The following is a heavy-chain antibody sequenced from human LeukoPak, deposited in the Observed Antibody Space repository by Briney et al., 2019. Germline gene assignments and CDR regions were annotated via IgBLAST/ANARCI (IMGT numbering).Heavy chain of an antibody. CDR1: GGSISSYY. J-gene: IGHJ4*02. V-gene: IGHV4-59*08. D-gene: IGHD2-15*01. CDR2: IYYSGST. Sequence: SETLSLTCTVSGGSISSYYWSWIRQPPGKGLEWIGYIYYSGSTNYNPSLKSRVTISVDTSKNQFSLKLSSVTAADTAVYYCARSVCSGGSCFEYFDYWGQGTLVTVSS. CDR3: ARSVCSGGSCFEYFDY.